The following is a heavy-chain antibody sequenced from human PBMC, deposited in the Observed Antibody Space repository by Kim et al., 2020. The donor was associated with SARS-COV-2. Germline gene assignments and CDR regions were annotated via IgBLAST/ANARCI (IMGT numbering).Heavy chain of an antibody. Sequence: ASVKVSCKASGYTFTSYAMHWVRQAPGQRLEWMGWINAGNGNTKYSQKFQGRVTITRDTSASTAYMELSSLRSEDTAVYYCARDLDVLRYFDWLPYGMDVWGQGTTVTVSS. D-gene: IGHD3-9*01. CDR3: ARDLDVLRYFDWLPYGMDV. CDR1: GYTFTSYA. J-gene: IGHJ6*02. CDR2: INAGNGNT. V-gene: IGHV1-3*01.